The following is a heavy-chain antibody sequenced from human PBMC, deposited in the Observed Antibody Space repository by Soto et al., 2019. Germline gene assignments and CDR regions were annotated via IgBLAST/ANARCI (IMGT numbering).Heavy chain of an antibody. D-gene: IGHD2-15*01. J-gene: IGHJ4*02. Sequence: SETLSLTCTVSGCSISSCGYYWVWIRQHPGKGREGIGYIDDNGSTYYNPALRRPGTMSVDTSKHQFSLQMSSVTAADTAVYYCAAAAATAFNYWGQGTLVTVSS. CDR3: AAAAATAFNY. V-gene: IGHV4-31*01. CDR1: GCSISSCGYY. CDR2: IDDNGST.